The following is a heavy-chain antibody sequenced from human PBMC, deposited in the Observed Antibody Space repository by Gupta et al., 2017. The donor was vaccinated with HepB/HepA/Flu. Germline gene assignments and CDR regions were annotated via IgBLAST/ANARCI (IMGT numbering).Heavy chain of an antibody. D-gene: IGHD6-25*01. Sequence: QVQLPQWGAGPLKPPETLSLNCAISVGSFSGYYWNWIRMTPGKGLEWVGKIIHNGGTNYNPSLKRRVTISRDTSKNQFSLRLNSVTAADTAVDYCAMGGNLGQDYLDSWGQGTLVTVSS. CDR3: AMGGNLGQDYLDS. J-gene: IGHJ4*02. CDR1: VGSFSGYY. V-gene: IGHV4-34*12. CDR2: IIHNGGT.